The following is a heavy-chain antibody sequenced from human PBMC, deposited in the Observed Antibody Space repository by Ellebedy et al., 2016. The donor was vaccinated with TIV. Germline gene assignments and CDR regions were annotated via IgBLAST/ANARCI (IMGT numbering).Heavy chain of an antibody. CDR1: GGSVSNTMYY. V-gene: IGHV4-39*01. CDR3: SRLRWFSSHYFYED. J-gene: IGHJ1*01. CDR2: VYSIGLT. Sequence: SETLSLTXTVSGGSVSNTMYYWGWIRQPPGKGLEWIGNVYSIGLTYYNPSLESRVTVSADTSKNQFSLKLTSVTAADTAVYYCSRLRWFSSHYFYEDWGQGILVTVSS. D-gene: IGHD2/OR15-2a*01.